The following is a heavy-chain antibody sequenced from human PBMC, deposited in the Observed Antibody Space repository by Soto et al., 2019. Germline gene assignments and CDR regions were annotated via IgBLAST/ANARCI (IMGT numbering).Heavy chain of an antibody. CDR3: ARVYYDSSGYYYGMDV. V-gene: IGHV4-59*01. Sequence: SETLSLTCTVSGGSISSYYWSWILQPPGKGLEWIGYIYYSGSTNYNPSLKSRVTISVDTSKNQFSLKLSSVTAADTAVYYCARVYYDSSGYYYGMDVWGQGTTVTVSS. CDR2: IYYSGST. J-gene: IGHJ6*02. D-gene: IGHD3-22*01. CDR1: GGSISSYY.